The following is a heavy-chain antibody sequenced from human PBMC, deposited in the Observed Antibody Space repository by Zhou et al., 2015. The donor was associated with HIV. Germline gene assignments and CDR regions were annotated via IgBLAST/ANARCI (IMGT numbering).Heavy chain of an antibody. CDR2: IIPILGIA. Sequence: QVQLVQSGAEVKKPGSSVKVSCKASGGTFSSYTISWVRQAPGQGLEWMGRIIPILGIANYAQKFQGRVTITADKSTSTAYMELSSLRSEDTAVYYCARDVGISGSPGGYWGQGTLVTVSS. V-gene: IGHV1-69*08. CDR1: GGTFSSYT. CDR3: ARDVGISGSPGGY. J-gene: IGHJ4*02. D-gene: IGHD3-10*01.